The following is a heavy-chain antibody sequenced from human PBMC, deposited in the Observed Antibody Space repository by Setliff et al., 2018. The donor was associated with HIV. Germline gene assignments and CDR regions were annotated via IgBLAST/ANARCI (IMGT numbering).Heavy chain of an antibody. CDR3: ALEYSNSSPAVYYYMDV. D-gene: IGHD6-6*01. CDR1: GGIFNSFS. V-gene: IGHV1-69*06. CDR2: IIPLFETT. Sequence: SVKVSCKASGGIFNSFSITWVRQAPGQGLEWMGRIIPLFETTNYVEKFQGRVTITADKSTSTAYMELSRLTSEDTAVYYCALEYSNSSPAVYYYMDVWGKGTTVTVSS. J-gene: IGHJ6*03.